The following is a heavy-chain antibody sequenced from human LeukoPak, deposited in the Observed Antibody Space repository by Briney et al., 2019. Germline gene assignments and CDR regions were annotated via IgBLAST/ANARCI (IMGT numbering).Heavy chain of an antibody. CDR1: GYTFTSYD. J-gene: IGHJ4*02. V-gene: IGHV1-8*01. CDR2: MNPNSGNT. CDR3: AREEGM. Sequence: GASVKVSCKASGYTFTSYDINWVRQATGQGLEWMGWMNPNSGNTGYAQKFEGRVTITADESTSTAYMELSSLRSEDTAVYYCAREEGMWGQGTLATVSS.